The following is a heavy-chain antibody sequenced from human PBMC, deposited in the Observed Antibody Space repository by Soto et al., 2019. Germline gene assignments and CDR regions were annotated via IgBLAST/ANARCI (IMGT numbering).Heavy chain of an antibody. D-gene: IGHD6-6*01. CDR1: GGTFSSYA. CDR3: ATPRGGEQLGHAFDI. Sequence: AASVKVSCKASGGTFSSYAISWVRQAPGQGLEWMGGIIPIFGTANYAQKFQGRVTITADESTSTAYMELSSLRSEDTAVYYCATPRGGEQLGHAFDIWGQGTMVTVSS. CDR2: IIPIFGTA. V-gene: IGHV1-69*13. J-gene: IGHJ3*02.